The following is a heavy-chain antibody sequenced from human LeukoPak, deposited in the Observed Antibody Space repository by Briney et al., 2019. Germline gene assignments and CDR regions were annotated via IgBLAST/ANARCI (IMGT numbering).Heavy chain of an antibody. CDR2: ISGSGGGT. CDR3: AELGITMIGGV. D-gene: IGHD3-10*02. Sequence: GGSLRLSCVASGFTFSSYGMNWVRQAPGKGLEWVSGISGSGGGTYYADSVKGRFTISRDNAKNSLYLQMNSLRAEDTAVYYCAELGITMIGGVWGKGTTVTISS. V-gene: IGHV3-23*01. CDR1: GFTFSSYG. J-gene: IGHJ6*04.